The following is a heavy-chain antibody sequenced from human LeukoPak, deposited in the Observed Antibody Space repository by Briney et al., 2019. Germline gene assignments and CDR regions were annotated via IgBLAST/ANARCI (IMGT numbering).Heavy chain of an antibody. Sequence: GASVKVSCKASGYTFTSYDINWVRQATGQGLEWMGWMNPNSGNTGYAQKFQGRVTMTRNTSISTAYMELSSLRSEDTAVYYCARDDLSYCGGDCYRGRGMDVWGQGTTVTVSS. CDR2: MNPNSGNT. CDR1: GYTFTSYD. J-gene: IGHJ6*02. CDR3: ARDDLSYCGGDCYRGRGMDV. V-gene: IGHV1-8*01. D-gene: IGHD2-21*02.